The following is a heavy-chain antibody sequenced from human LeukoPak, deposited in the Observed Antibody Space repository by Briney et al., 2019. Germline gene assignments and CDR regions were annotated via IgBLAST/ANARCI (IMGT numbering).Heavy chain of an antibody. CDR1: GFAFSSYW. D-gene: IGHD2/OR15-2a*01. CDR2: INSDGSST. Sequence: GGSLRLSCAASGFAFSSYWMHWVRQAPGKGLVWVSRINSDGSSTSYADSVKGRFTISRDNAKNTLYLQMNSLRAEDTAVYYCARVPSIRFSPIDYWGQGTLVTVSS. J-gene: IGHJ4*02. V-gene: IGHV3-74*01. CDR3: ARVPSIRFSPIDY.